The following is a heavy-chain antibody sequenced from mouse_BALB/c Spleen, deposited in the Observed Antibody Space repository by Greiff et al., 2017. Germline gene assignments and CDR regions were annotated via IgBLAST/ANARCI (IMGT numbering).Heavy chain of an antibody. CDR1: GFSLTSYG. J-gene: IGHJ3*01. CDR2: IWAGGST. CDR3: ARDYYGSSYFAY. D-gene: IGHD1-1*01. V-gene: IGHV2-9*02. Sequence: VHLVESGPGLVAPSQSLSITCTVSGFSLTSYGVHWVRQPPGKGLEWLGVIWAGGSTNYNSALMSRLSIRKDNSKSQVFLKMNSLQTDDTAMYYCARDYYGSSYFAYWGQGTLVTVSA.